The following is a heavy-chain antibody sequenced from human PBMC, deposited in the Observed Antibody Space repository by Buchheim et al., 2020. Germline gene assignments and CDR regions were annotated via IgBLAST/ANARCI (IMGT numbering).Heavy chain of an antibody. Sequence: EVQLVESGGGLVQPGGSLRLSCAASGFTFSSYAMTWVRQAPGKGLEWGSTIRYSGGSTYYADSGKGRFTISRDNSKNTLDLQMNSLRAEDTAIYYCAYRTAFDYWGQGTL. V-gene: IGHV3-23*04. CDR2: IRYSGGST. CDR1: GFTFSSYA. CDR3: AYRTAFDY. J-gene: IGHJ4*02. D-gene: IGHD3-16*02.